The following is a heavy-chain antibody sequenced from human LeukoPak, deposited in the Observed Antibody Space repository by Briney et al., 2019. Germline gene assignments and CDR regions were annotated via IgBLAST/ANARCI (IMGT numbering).Heavy chain of an antibody. Sequence: SGGSLRLSCAASAFIFRDYGMHWVRQAPGKGLEWVAFIRNDESDRDHADSVKGRFTISRDNSKNSLYLQMNRLRPEDTGVYYFAIYDSRGDFDYWGQGTQVTVSA. D-gene: IGHD3-22*01. CDR2: IRNDESDR. J-gene: IGHJ4*02. CDR3: AIYDSRGDFDY. CDR1: AFIFRDYG. V-gene: IGHV3-30*02.